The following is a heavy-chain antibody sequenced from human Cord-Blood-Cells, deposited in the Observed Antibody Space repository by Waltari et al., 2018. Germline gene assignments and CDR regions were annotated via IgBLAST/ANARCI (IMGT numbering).Heavy chain of an antibody. D-gene: IGHD2-15*01. V-gene: IGHV3-53*01. CDR3: ARASLPIDAFDI. J-gene: IGHJ3*02. Sequence: EVQLVASGGALFQPGGSQQHSCAASGFPVSTNYMSAVRQAPGKGLEWVSVIYSGGSTYYADSVKGRFTISRDNSKNTLYLQMNSLRAEDTAVYYCARASLPIDAFDIWGQGTMVTVSS. CDR2: IYSGGST. CDR1: GFPVSTNY.